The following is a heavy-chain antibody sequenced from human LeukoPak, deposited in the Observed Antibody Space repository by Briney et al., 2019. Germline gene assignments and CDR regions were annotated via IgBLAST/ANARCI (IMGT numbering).Heavy chain of an antibody. Sequence: ASVKVSCKASGYTFTSYYMHWVRQAPGQGLEWMGIINPSGGSTSYAQKFQGRVTMTRGTSTSTVYMELSSLRSEDTAVYYCATALYGSGSYHDNSDYWGQGTLVTVSS. CDR3: ATALYGSGSYHDNSDY. V-gene: IGHV1-46*01. J-gene: IGHJ4*02. CDR2: INPSGGST. CDR1: GYTFTSYY. D-gene: IGHD3-10*01.